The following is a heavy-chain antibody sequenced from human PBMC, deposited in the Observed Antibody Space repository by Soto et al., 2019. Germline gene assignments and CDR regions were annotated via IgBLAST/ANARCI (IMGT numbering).Heavy chain of an antibody. D-gene: IGHD1-26*01. CDR2: INPHGGST. V-gene: IGHV1-46*01. Sequence: ASVKVSCKAPRDTFTSYYINWVRQAPGQGLEWMGVINPHGGSTAYAQKFKGRVTLTRDTSASTVYMEVSSLTSEDTAMYYCAQSSTGTFGIIIEGTNWVAPWGQGPLVTVSS. CDR1: RDTFTSYY. CDR3: AQSSTGTFGIIIEGTNWVAP. J-gene: IGHJ5*02.